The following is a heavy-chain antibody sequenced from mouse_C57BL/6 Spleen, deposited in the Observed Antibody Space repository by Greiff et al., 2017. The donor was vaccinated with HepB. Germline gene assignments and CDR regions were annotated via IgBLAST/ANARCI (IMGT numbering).Heavy chain of an antibody. J-gene: IGHJ3*01. CDR1: CYTFTSYW. D-gene: IGHD2-10*02. V-gene: IGHV1-55*01. CDR3: ASRGYASWFAY. CDR2: IYPGSGST. Sequence: QVQLQQPGAELVKPGASVKMSCTASCYTFTSYWITWVKQRPGPGLEWIGDIYPGSGSTNNNEKFKSKATLTVDTSSSTAYMQLSSLTSEYSAVYYCASRGYASWFAYWGQGTLVTVSA.